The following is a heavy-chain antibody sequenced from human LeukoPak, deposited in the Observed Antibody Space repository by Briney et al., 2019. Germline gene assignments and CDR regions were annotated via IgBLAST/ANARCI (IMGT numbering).Heavy chain of an antibody. CDR3: ARAPAAPAGWFDP. CDR2: IYHSGST. J-gene: IGHJ5*02. CDR1: GYSISSGYY. V-gene: IGHV4-38-2*01. Sequence: SETLSLTCAVSGYSISSGYYWGWRRQPPGKGLEWIGSIYHSGSTYYNPSLKSRVTISVDTSKNQFSLKLSSVTAADTAVYYCARAPAAPAGWFDPWGQGTLVTVSS. D-gene: IGHD2-2*01.